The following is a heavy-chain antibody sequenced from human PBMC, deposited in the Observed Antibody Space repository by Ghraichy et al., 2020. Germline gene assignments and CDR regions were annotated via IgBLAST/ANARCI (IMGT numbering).Heavy chain of an antibody. V-gene: IGHV3-73*01. J-gene: IGHJ4*02. D-gene: IGHD6-13*01. CDR2: IRDKANSYAT. CDR1: GFTFSGSA. Sequence: GGSLRLSCAASGFTFSGSAIHWVRQASGKGLEWVGRIRDKANSYATAYAASVKGRFTISRDDSKNTAYLQMNSLKTEDTAVYYCTTLSAAAGTDGVLWGQGTLVTVSS. CDR3: TTLSAAAGTDGVL.